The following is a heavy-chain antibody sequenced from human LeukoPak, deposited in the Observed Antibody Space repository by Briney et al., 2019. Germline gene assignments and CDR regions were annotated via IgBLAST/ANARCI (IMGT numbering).Heavy chain of an antibody. V-gene: IGHV3-23*01. D-gene: IGHD2-2*01. CDR2: LSGSAIST. J-gene: IGHJ5*02. CDR3: AKDDQRAWFDP. Sequence: GGSLRLSCAASGFTFSSYSMNWVRQAPGKGLEWVSTLSGSAISTYYADSVKGRFAISRDNSKNTLYLQMNSLRAEDTAVYYCAKDDQRAWFDPWGQGTLVTVSS. CDR1: GFTFSSYS.